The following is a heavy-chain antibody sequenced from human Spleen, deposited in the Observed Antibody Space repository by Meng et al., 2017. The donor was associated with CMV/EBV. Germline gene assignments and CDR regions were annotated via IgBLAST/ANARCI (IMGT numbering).Heavy chain of an antibody. CDR3: ARATTAVVPAAVSY. V-gene: IGHV3-7*01. J-gene: IGHJ4*02. CDR2: IKQNGSEK. D-gene: IGHD2-2*01. Sequence: GESLKISCAASGFTFRSYWMSWVRQAPGKGLEWVANIKQNGSEKYYVDSVKGRFTIFRDNAKNSLYLQMSSVRAEDTAVYYCARATTAVVPAAVSYWGQGTLVTVSS. CDR1: GFTFRSYW.